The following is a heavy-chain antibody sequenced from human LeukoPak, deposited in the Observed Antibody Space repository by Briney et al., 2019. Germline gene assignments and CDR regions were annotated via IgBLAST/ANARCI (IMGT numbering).Heavy chain of an antibody. V-gene: IGHV1-69*13. CDR1: GGTFSSYA. J-gene: IGHJ4*02. CDR3: ARHSVILYYDILSGPTTGLDY. CDR2: IIPIFGTA. D-gene: IGHD3-9*01. Sequence: GASVKVSCKASGGTFSSYAISWVRQAPGQGLEWMGGIIPIFGTANYAQKFQGRVTITADESTSTAYMELSSPRSEDTAVYYCARHSVILYYDILSGPTTGLDYWGQGTLVTVSS.